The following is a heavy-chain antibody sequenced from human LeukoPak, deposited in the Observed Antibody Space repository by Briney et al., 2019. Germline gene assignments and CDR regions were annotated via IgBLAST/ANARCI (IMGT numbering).Heavy chain of an antibody. CDR2: IYYSGST. Sequence: SETLSLTCTVSGGSISSSSYYWGWIRQPPGKGLEWIGSIYYSGSTYYNPSLKSRVTISVDMSKTQFSLKLNSVTAADTAMYYCARFFGGSFGDYVDHWGQGTLVTVSS. CDR1: GGSISSSSYY. CDR3: ARFFGGSFGDYVDH. J-gene: IGHJ1*01. D-gene: IGHD4-17*01. V-gene: IGHV4-39*07.